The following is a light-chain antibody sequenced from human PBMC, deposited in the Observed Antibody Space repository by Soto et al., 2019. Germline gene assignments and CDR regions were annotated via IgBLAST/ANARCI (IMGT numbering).Light chain of an antibody. J-gene: IGKJ1*01. CDR2: KAS. Sequence: DIQLTQSPSTLSASVGDRVTITCRASQSVSSWLAWYQQKPGKVPKLLISKASSSESGVPSRFTGSGSGTDFTLTISSLQPDDFATYYCQQYKSHWTFGKGTKVEIK. V-gene: IGKV1-5*03. CDR3: QQYKSHWT. CDR1: QSVSSW.